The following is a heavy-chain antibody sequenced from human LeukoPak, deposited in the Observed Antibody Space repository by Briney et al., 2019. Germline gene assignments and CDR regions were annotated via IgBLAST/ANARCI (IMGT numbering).Heavy chain of an antibody. CDR3: AKGQRFLEWLHLDY. V-gene: IGHV3-66*01. CDR1: GFTVSSNY. D-gene: IGHD3-3*01. J-gene: IGHJ4*02. Sequence: GGSLRLSCAASGFTVSSNYMSWVRQAPGKGLEWVSVIYSGGSAYYADSVKGRFTISRDNSKNTLYLQMNSLRAEDTAVYYCAKGQRFLEWLHLDYWGQGTLVTVSS. CDR2: IYSGGSA.